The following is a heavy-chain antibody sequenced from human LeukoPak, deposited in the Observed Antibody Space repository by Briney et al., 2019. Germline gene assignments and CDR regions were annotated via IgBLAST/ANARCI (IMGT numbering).Heavy chain of an antibody. CDR1: GYTFTGYY. Sequence: EASVKVSCKASGYTFTGYYMHWVRQAPGQGLEWMGWINPNSGGTNYAQKFQGRVTMTRDTSISTAYMELSRLRSDDTAVYYCAREDIVVVPAATSFDYWGQGTLVTVSS. D-gene: IGHD2-2*01. V-gene: IGHV1-2*02. CDR2: INPNSGGT. J-gene: IGHJ4*02. CDR3: AREDIVVVPAATSFDY.